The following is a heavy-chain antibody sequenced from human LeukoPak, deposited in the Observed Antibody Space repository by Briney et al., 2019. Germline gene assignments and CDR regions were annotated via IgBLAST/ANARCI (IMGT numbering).Heavy chain of an antibody. Sequence: SETLSLTCAVYGGSFSGYYWSWIRQPPGKGLEWIGEINHSGSTNYNPSLKSRVTISVDTSKNQFSLKLSSVTAADTAVYYCARAIVVVAARGRFDPWGQGTLVTVPS. J-gene: IGHJ5*02. CDR3: ARAIVVVAARGRFDP. D-gene: IGHD2-15*01. CDR1: GGSFSGYY. CDR2: INHSGST. V-gene: IGHV4-34*01.